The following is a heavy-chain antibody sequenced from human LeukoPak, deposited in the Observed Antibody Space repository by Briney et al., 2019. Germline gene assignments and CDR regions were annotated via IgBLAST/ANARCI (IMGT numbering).Heavy chain of an antibody. D-gene: IGHD1-26*01. V-gene: IGHV3-30-3*01. J-gene: IGHJ3*02. CDR1: GFTFSSYA. Sequence: GGSLRLSCAASGFTFSSYAMHWVRQAPGKGLEWVAVISYDGSNKYYADSVKGRFTISRDNSKNTLYLQMNSLRAEDTAVYYCANTPSRKWEWDDAFDIWGQGTMVTVSS. CDR2: ISYDGSNK. CDR3: ANTPSRKWEWDDAFDI.